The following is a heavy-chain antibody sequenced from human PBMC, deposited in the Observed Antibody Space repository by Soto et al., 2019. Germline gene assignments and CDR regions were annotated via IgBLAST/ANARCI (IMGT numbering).Heavy chain of an antibody. CDR1: GGSISSDNW. Sequence: SETLSLTCAVSGGSISSDNWWSWVRQPPGKGLEWIGEIYHSASINYNPSLKSRVTISIDKSKNQLSLKLSSVTAADTAVYYCMRGGNYLFDYWGQGTLVTVSS. D-gene: IGHD1-7*01. V-gene: IGHV4-4*02. J-gene: IGHJ4*02. CDR3: MRGGNYLFDY. CDR2: IYHSASI.